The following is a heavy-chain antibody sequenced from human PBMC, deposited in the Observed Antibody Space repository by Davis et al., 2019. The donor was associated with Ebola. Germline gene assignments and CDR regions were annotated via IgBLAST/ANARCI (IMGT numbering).Heavy chain of an antibody. J-gene: IGHJ5*02. V-gene: IGHV1-46*01. CDR1: GDTFTTYP. D-gene: IGHD7-27*01. CDR2: TKPSGGDT. Sequence: AASVKVSCKASGDTFTTYPLHWVRQAPGQGLEWMGITKPSGGDTWYAKIFQGRLSMTRDTSTSTVFMELSSLTSEDTAMYYCTREWGSGFDPWGQGTLVIVSS. CDR3: TREWGSGFDP.